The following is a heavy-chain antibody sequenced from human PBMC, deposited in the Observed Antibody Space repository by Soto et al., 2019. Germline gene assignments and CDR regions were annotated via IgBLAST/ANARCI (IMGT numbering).Heavy chain of an antibody. CDR2: IYYNGKT. D-gene: IGHD3-16*01. CDR1: GGSVYNNGYY. Sequence: SETLSLTCTVSGGSVYNNGYYWGWIRQPPGKGLEWIGSIYYNGKTYSNPSLKSRVTMSVDTSKNEFSLKLDSVTAADTAFYYCARLVGNPYYLHYWGQGALVTVSS. J-gene: IGHJ4*02. CDR3: ARLVGNPYYLHY. V-gene: IGHV4-39*01.